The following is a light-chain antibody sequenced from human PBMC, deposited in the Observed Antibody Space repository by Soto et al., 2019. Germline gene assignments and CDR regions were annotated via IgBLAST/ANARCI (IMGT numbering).Light chain of an antibody. CDR2: DAS. CDR3: QQRSNWPST. J-gene: IGKJ4*01. CDR1: QSVSSY. Sequence: EIVLTQSPVTLSLSPGERATLSCRVSQSVSSYLAWYQQKPGQAPRLLIYDASNRATGIPARFSGSGSGTDFTLTISSLEPEDFAVYYCQQRSNWPSTFGGGTKVEIK. V-gene: IGKV3-11*01.